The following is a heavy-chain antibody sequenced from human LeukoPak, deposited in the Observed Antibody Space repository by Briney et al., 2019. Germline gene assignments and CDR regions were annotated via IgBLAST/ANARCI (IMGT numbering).Heavy chain of an antibody. CDR2: IYYSGST. Sequence: SETLSLTCTVPGGSISSYYWSWIRQPPGKGLEWIGYIYYSGSTNYNPSLKSRVTISVDTSKNQFSLKLSSVTAADTAVYYCARGDYYYDSSGYDIAEYFQHWGQGTLVTVSS. V-gene: IGHV4-59*01. J-gene: IGHJ1*01. CDR1: GGSISSYY. CDR3: ARGDYYYDSSGYDIAEYFQH. D-gene: IGHD3-22*01.